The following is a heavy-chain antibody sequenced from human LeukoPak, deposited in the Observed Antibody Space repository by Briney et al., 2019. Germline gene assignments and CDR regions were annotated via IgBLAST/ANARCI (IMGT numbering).Heavy chain of an antibody. Sequence: ASVKVSCKASGYTFTSYGISWVRQAPGQGLEWMGWISAYNGNTNYAQKLQGRVTMTTDTSTSTAYMELRSLRSDDTAVYYCAREGIPAAIVDYYYYYMDVWGKGTTVTVSS. CDR1: GYTFTSYG. CDR2: ISAYNGNT. D-gene: IGHD2-2*02. J-gene: IGHJ6*03. CDR3: AREGIPAAIVDYYYYYMDV. V-gene: IGHV1-18*01.